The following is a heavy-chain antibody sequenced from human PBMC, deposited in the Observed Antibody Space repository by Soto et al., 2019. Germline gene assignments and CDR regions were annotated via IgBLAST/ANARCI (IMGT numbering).Heavy chain of an antibody. V-gene: IGHV3-30*18. CDR3: AKGGRQWLVTSDFNY. D-gene: IGHD6-19*01. CDR2: VSHDGRNT. J-gene: IGHJ4*02. CDR1: GFTFSDYA. Sequence: VQLVESGGGVVQPGRSLRLSCAASGFTFSDYAMHWVRQAPGKGLEWVAVVSHDGRNTHYADSVKARFTISRDSSKITVSLEMTSLRAADTAVYYCAKGGRQWLVTSDFNYWGQGALVTVSS.